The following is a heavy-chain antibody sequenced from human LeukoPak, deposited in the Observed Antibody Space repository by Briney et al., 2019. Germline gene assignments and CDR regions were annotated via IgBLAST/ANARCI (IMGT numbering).Heavy chain of an antibody. CDR2: IKQDGSEK. CDR3: AGELRYYDFWSGFQDFDY. J-gene: IGHJ4*02. V-gene: IGHV3-7*01. CDR1: GFTFSSYW. D-gene: IGHD3-3*01. Sequence: GGSLRPSCAGSGFTFSSYWMSWVRQAPGKGLEWVANIKQDGSEKYYVDSVKGRFTISRDNAKNSLYLQMNSLRAEDTAVYYCAGELRYYDFWSGFQDFDYWGQGTLVTVSS.